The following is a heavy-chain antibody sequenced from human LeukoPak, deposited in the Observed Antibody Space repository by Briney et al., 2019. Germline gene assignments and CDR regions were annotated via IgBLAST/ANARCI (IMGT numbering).Heavy chain of an antibody. CDR3: ARHPVFGSGSYYNVPPDY. V-gene: IGHV4-59*04. CDR1: GGSISSYY. Sequence: SETLSLTCTVSGGSISSYYWSWIRQPPGKGLEWIGYIYYSGSTYYNPSLKSRVTISVDTSKNQFSLKLSSVTATDTAVYYCARHPVFGSGSYYNVPPDYWGQGTLVTVSS. CDR2: IYYSGST. J-gene: IGHJ4*02. D-gene: IGHD3-10*01.